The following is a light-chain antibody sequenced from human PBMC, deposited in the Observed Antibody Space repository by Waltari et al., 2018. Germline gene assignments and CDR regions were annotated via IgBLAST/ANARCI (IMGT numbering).Light chain of an antibody. V-gene: IGKV3-20*01. CDR1: QSVGSSS. CDR3: QHYVMLPVT. J-gene: IGKJ1*01. Sequence: EIVLTQSPGTASLSPGERVTLSCRASQSVGSSSLAWYQQKPGQAPRLVIYRASRRATGIPDRFSGSGSGTDFSLTISRLEPEDFAVYYCQHYVMLPVTFGQGTRVEVK. CDR2: RAS.